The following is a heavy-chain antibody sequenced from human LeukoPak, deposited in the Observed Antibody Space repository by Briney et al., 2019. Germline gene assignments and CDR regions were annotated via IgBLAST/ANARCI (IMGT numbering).Heavy chain of an antibody. V-gene: IGHV4-38-2*02. CDR1: GYSISSGYY. J-gene: IGHJ4*02. CDR3: ARGSSVSSWLDC. D-gene: IGHD6-13*01. CDR2: IYHSGST. Sequence: SETLSLTCTVSGYSISSGYYWGWIRQPPGKGLEWIGSIYHSGSTYYNPSLKSRVTISVDTSKNQFSLKLSSVTAADTAVYYCARGSSVSSWLDCWGQGTLVTVSS.